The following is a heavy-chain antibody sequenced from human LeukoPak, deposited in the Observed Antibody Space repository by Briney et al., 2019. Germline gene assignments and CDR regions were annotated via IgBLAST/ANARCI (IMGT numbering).Heavy chain of an antibody. D-gene: IGHD6-19*01. CDR2: IRYDGSNK. J-gene: IGHJ4*02. Sequence: PGGSLRLSCAASGFTFSSYGMHWVRQAPGKGLEWVAFIRYDGSNKYYADSVKGRFTISRDNSKNTLYLQMNSLRAEDTAVYYCAKDTSGLVLKHFDYWGQGTLVTVSS. CDR3: AKDTSGLVLKHFDY. V-gene: IGHV3-30*02. CDR1: GFTFSSYG.